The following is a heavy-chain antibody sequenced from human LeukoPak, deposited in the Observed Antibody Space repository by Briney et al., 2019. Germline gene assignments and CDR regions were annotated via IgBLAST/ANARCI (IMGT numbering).Heavy chain of an antibody. CDR1: GGSISSYY. J-gene: IGHJ5*02. V-gene: IGHV4-59*01. CDR3: AGLTAAGWFDP. CDR2: IYYSGST. Sequence: PSETLSLTCTVSGGSISSYYWSWIRQPPGKGLEWIGYIYYSGSTNYNPSLKSRVTISVDTSKNQFSLKLSSVTAADTAVHYCAGLTAAGWFDPWGQGTLVTVSS.